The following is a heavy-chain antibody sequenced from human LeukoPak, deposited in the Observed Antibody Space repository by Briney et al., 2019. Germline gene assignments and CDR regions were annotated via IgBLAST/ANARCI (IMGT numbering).Heavy chain of an antibody. J-gene: IGHJ4*02. CDR1: GDSFSSVTDY. Sequence: SETLSLTCTVSGDSFSSVTDYWAWIRQPPGKGLEWIASGDYSGSTYYNPSLESRVAVSADMSKNQFSLKLTSVTGADTAVYYCAGERGEEYSSGWYKRNYFDNWGQGIRVTVSS. CDR2: GDYSGST. V-gene: IGHV4-39*07. D-gene: IGHD6-19*01. CDR3: AGERGEEYSSGWYKRNYFDN.